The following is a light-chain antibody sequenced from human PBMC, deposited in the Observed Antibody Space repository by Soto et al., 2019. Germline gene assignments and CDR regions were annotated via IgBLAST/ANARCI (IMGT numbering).Light chain of an antibody. CDR1: QSVSSNY. CDR2: GAS. J-gene: IGKJ1*01. Sequence: EIVLTQSPGTLSLSTGERATLSCRASQSVSSNYLGWYQQKPGQVPRLLIYGASSRATGIPDRFSGSGSGTDFTLTISRLEPEDFAVYFCQQYGGAPWTFGQGNKVEIK. CDR3: QQYGGAPWT. V-gene: IGKV3-20*01.